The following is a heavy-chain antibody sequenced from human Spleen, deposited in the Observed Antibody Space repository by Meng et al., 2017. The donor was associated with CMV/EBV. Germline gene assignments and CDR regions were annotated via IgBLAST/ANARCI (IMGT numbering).Heavy chain of an antibody. D-gene: IGHD2-15*01. Sequence: ASVKVSCKASGYTFTNYGITWVRQAPGQGLEWMGWISGSNAKTDYAQKVQGRVTLTTDTSTSTAYLELRSLRSNDTAVYYCARDCGRYCSLDVWGQGTTVTVSS. CDR1: GYTFTNYG. V-gene: IGHV1-18*01. J-gene: IGHJ6*02. CDR2: ISGSNAKT. CDR3: ARDCGRYCSLDV.